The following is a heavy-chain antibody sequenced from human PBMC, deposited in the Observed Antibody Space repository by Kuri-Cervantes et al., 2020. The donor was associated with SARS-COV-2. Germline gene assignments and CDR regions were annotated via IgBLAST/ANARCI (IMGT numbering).Heavy chain of an antibody. V-gene: IGHV3-23*01. CDR3: ARVKDGWIHGMDV. CDR2: ISGRGDGT. CDR1: GLNFNIYA. J-gene: IGHJ6*02. D-gene: IGHD5-18*01. Sequence: GESLKISCAASGLNFNIYAMSWVRQAPGKGLEWVSGISGRGDGTYYADSVKGRFTISRDNSKNTLYLQMNSLRAEDTAVYYCARVKDGWIHGMDVWGQGTTVTVSS.